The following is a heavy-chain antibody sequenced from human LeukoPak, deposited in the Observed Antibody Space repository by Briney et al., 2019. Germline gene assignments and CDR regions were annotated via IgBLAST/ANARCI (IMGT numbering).Heavy chain of an antibody. V-gene: IGHV1-2*04. CDR3: ARGFIAAADTFDY. CDR2: INPNSGGT. J-gene: IGHJ4*02. Sequence: ASVKVSCKASGYTFTGYYMHWVRQAPGQGLEWMGWINPNSGGTNYAQKFQGWVTMTRDTSISTAYMELSRLRSDDTAVYYCARGFIAAADTFDYWGQGTLVTVSS. CDR1: GYTFTGYY. D-gene: IGHD6-13*01.